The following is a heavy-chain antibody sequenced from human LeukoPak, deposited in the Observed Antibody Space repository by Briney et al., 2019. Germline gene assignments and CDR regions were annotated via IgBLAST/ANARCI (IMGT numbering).Heavy chain of an antibody. V-gene: IGHV3-21*01. CDR3: ARVGSSGSYNEDY. CDR2: ISSSSTYI. Sequence: GGSLRLSCAAPGFTFSSYSMNWVRQAPGKGLEWVSSISSSSTYIYYADSVKGRFTISRDNAKNSLYLQMNTLRAEDTAVYYCARVGSSGSYNEDYWGQGTLVTVSS. D-gene: IGHD1-26*01. J-gene: IGHJ4*02. CDR1: GFTFSSYS.